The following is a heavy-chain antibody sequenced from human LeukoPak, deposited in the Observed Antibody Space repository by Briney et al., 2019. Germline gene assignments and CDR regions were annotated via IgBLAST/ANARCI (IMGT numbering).Heavy chain of an antibody. CDR1: GFIFTDYP. V-gene: IGHV3-30-3*01. D-gene: IGHD4-11*01. Sequence: PGGSLRLSCAASGFIFTDYPIHWVRQTPDKGLECVALMSIDGNTKYYANSVRGRFTVSRDNSRNTLYLQMNSLRAEDTAVYYCARSTTVTTTIDYWGQGTLVTVSS. J-gene: IGHJ4*02. CDR2: MSIDGNTK. CDR3: ARSTTVTTTIDY.